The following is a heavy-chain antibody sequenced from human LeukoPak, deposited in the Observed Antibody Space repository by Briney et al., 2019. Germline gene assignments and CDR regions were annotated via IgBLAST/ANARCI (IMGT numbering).Heavy chain of an antibody. CDR1: GSTFTSSG. V-gene: IGHV1-18*01. CDR3: ARAYRIQLWNEH. Sequence: APVKLSCKASGSTFTSSGISSVSQAPGHRLEGLGWISAYSGNTNYAQKLQSRDTMTTDTTTSTAYMELRSLRSDSTAVYYCARAYRIQLWNEHWGQGTLVTVSS. J-gene: IGHJ4*02. D-gene: IGHD5-18*01. CDR2: ISAYSGNT.